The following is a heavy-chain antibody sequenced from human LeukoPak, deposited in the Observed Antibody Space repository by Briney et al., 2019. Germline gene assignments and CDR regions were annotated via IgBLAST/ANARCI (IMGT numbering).Heavy chain of an antibody. V-gene: IGHV3-33*08. CDR1: GFTFSRYA. CDR2: IAYDGSRA. J-gene: IGHJ4*02. Sequence: GGSLRLSCAASGFTFSRYAMSWVRQTPGKGLEWVAVIAYDGSRAFYADSVKGRFTISRDNSKNTMSVQMDDLRAEDTAVYYCTRYNNDHFDYWGQGTLVTVSS. D-gene: IGHD1-14*01. CDR3: TRYNNDHFDY.